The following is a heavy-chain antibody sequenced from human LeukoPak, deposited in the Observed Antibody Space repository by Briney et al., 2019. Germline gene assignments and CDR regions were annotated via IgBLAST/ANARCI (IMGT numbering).Heavy chain of an antibody. Sequence: PSQTRSLTCAVSGGSISSGGYSWSWLRQPPGKGLEWIGYIDHSGSTYYNPSLKSRVTISVDRSKNQFSLKLSSVTAADTAVYYCARGEMYYYDSSGYRSNYFDYWGQGTLVTVSS. CDR2: IDHSGST. D-gene: IGHD3-22*01. CDR1: GGSISSGGYS. V-gene: IGHV4-30-2*01. CDR3: ARGEMYYYDSSGYRSNYFDY. J-gene: IGHJ4*02.